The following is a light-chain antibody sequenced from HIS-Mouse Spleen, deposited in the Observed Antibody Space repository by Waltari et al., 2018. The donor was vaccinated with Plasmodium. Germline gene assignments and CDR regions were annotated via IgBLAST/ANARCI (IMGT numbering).Light chain of an antibody. CDR2: EDS. Sequence: SYALTPPPSVSVSPGQTAQITCSGDALPKQYAFGYQQKSGQAPVLVIYEDSKRPSGIPERFSGSSSGTMATLTISGAQVEDEADYYCYSTDSSGNHRVFGGGTKLTVL. CDR1: ALPKQY. V-gene: IGLV3-10*01. J-gene: IGLJ3*02. CDR3: YSTDSSGNHRV.